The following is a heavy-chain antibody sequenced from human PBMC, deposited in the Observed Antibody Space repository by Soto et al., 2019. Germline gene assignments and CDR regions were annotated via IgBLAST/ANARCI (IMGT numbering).Heavy chain of an antibody. J-gene: IGHJ4*02. D-gene: IGHD5-18*01. CDR1: GYSISSGYY. CDR2: IYHSGST. CDR3: ARDRENVDTAMVTDFDY. Sequence: SETLSLTCTVSGYSISSGYYWGWIRQPPGKGLEWIGSIYHSGSTYYNPSLKSRVTISVDTSKNQFSLKLSSVTAADTAVYYCARDRENVDTAMVTDFDYWGQGTLVTVSS. V-gene: IGHV4-38-2*02.